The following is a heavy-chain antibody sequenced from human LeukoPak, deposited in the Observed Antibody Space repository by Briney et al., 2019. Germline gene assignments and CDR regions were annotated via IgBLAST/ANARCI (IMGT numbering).Heavy chain of an antibody. Sequence: TETLSLTCTVSGGSISSSSYYWGCISQPPGKGLEWIGSSYYSGSTYYNPSLKSRDTISVNTSKNQFSLKLSSVTAADTAVYYCARPQGYQLLDFEYWGQGTLVTVSS. J-gene: IGHJ4*01. CDR3: ARPQGYQLLDFEY. CDR1: GGSISSSSYY. D-gene: IGHD2-2*01. V-gene: IGHV4-39*01. CDR2: SYYSGST.